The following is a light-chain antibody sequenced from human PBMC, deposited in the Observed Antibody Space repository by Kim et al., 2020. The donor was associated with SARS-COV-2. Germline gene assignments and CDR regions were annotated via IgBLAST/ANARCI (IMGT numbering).Light chain of an antibody. J-gene: IGKJ1*01. CDR3: MQATQFRT. V-gene: IGKV2-24*01. CDR1: QNLVHSDGKTY. Sequence: QPASIAFRSSQNLVHSDGKTYLNWLQQRPGQPPRLLIYRVSNRFSGVPDRFSGSGAGTDFTLTISRVEAEDVGVYYCMQATQFRTFGQGTKVDIK. CDR2: RVS.